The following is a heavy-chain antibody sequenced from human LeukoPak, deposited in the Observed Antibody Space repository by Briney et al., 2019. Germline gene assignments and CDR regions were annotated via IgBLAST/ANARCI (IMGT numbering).Heavy chain of an antibody. Sequence: SETLSLTCTVSGGSISSYYWSWIRQPPGKGLEWIGYIYYSGSTDYNPSLKSRVTISVDTSKNQFSLKLSSVTAADTAVYYCAKHSSGWYEFDYWGQGTLVTVSS. D-gene: IGHD6-19*01. V-gene: IGHV4-59*01. CDR2: IYYSGST. CDR3: AKHSSGWYEFDY. CDR1: GGSISSYY. J-gene: IGHJ4*02.